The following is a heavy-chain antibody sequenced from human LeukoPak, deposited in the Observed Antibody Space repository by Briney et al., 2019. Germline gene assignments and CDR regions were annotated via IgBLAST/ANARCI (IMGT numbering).Heavy chain of an antibody. CDR3: AKAGCSSTSCYANY. J-gene: IGHJ4*02. V-gene: IGHV3-9*03. D-gene: IGHD2-2*01. Sequence: GGSLRLSCAASGFTFDDYAMHWVRQAPGKGLEWVSSISWNSGTLGYADSVKGRFTISRDNAKTSLYLQMNSLRAEDMAFYYCAKAGCSSTSCYANYWGQGTLVTVSS. CDR2: ISWNSGTL. CDR1: GFTFDDYA.